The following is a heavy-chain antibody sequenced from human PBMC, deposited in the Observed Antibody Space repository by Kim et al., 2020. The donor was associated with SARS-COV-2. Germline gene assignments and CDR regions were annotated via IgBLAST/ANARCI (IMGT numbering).Heavy chain of an antibody. Sequence: SETLSLTCTVSGGSISSYYWSWIRQPPGKGLEWIGYIYYSGSTNYNPSLKSRVTISVDTSKNQFSLKLSSVTAADTAVYYCARGVPYWGPRNWYFDLWGRGTLVTVSS. D-gene: IGHD7-27*01. J-gene: IGHJ2*01. CDR2: IYYSGST. CDR3: ARGVPYWGPRNWYFDL. CDR1: GGSISSYY. V-gene: IGHV4-59*01.